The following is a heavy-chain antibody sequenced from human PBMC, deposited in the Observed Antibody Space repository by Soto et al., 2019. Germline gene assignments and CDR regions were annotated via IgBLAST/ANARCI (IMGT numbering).Heavy chain of an antibody. Sequence: ASVTVSCKASGYTFTSYGIGWVRQAPGQGLEWMGWISAYNGNTNYAQKLQGRVTMTTDTSTSTAYMELRSLRSDDTAVYYCARNYGDSNDVWFDPWGQGTLVTVSS. V-gene: IGHV1-18*01. D-gene: IGHD4-17*01. CDR1: GYTFTSYG. J-gene: IGHJ5*02. CDR3: ARNYGDSNDVWFDP. CDR2: ISAYNGNT.